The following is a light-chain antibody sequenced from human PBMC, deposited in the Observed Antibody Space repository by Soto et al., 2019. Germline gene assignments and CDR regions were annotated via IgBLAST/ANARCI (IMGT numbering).Light chain of an antibody. Sequence: DIVMTQSPDSLAVSLGERAAINCRSSQSLLYNSNNKNYLAWYQQRPGQPPKLLIYWAFTRQSGVPDRFSGSGSGTDFTLTISSLQAEDVAVYYCQQYYSSPYTFGQGTKLEIK. CDR1: QSLLYNSNNKNY. V-gene: IGKV4-1*01. J-gene: IGKJ2*01. CDR3: QQYYSSPYT. CDR2: WAF.